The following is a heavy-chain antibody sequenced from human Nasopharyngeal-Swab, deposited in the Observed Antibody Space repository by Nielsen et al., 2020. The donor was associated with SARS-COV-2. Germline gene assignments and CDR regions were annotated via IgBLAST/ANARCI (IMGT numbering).Heavy chain of an antibody. V-gene: IGHV1-2*06. J-gene: IGHJ6*02. CDR3: ARDLWFGELTYYYYGMDV. CDR1: GYTFTGYY. D-gene: IGHD3-10*01. CDR2: INPNSGGT. Sequence: ASVKVSCKASGYTFTGYYMHWVRQAPGQGLEWMGRINPNSGGTNYAQKFQGRVTMTRDTSIRTAYMELSRLRSDDTAVYYCARDLWFGELTYYYYGMDVWGQGTTVTVSS.